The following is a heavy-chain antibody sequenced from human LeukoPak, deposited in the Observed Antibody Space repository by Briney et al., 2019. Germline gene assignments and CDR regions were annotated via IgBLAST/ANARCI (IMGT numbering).Heavy chain of an antibody. CDR3: AREPVSSGWYDY. V-gene: IGHV4-39*07. CDR1: GGSISSSSYY. D-gene: IGHD6-19*01. Sequence: ASETLSLTCTVSGGSISSSSYYWGWIRQPPGKGLEWIGSIYYSGSTYYNPSLKSRVTISVDTSKNQFSLKLSSVTAADTAVCYCAREPVSSGWYDYWGQGTLVTVSS. CDR2: IYYSGST. J-gene: IGHJ4*02.